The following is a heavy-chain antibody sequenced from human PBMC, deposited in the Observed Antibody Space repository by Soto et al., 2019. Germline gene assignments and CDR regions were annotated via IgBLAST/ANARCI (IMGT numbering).Heavy chain of an antibody. CDR1: GYTFTSYG. D-gene: IGHD2-2*01. CDR3: ARDGYCSSTGCYHYYYYYGMDV. Sequence: ASVKVSCKASGYTFTSYGISWVRQAPGQGLEWMGWISAYNGNTNYAQKLQGRVTMTTDTSTSTAYMELRSLRSDDTAVYYCARDGYCSSTGCYHYYYYYGMDVWGQGTTVTVSS. V-gene: IGHV1-18*04. CDR2: ISAYNGNT. J-gene: IGHJ6*02.